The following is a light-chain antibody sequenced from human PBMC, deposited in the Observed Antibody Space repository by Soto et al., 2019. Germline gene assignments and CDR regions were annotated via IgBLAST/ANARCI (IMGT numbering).Light chain of an antibody. CDR3: QQYNNWPPMA. V-gene: IGKV3-15*01. CDR2: GAS. J-gene: IGKJ1*01. CDR1: RRVSSN. Sequence: EIVMTQSPATLSVSPGEKATLSCRASRRVSSNLAWYQQKPGQAPRLLIYGASTRATGIPARFSGSGSGTEFTLTISSLQSEDFAVYYCQQYNNWPPMAFGQGTKVEIK.